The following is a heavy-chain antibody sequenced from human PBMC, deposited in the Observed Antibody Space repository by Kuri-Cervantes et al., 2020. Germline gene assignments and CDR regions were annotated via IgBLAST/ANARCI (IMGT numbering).Heavy chain of an antibody. Sequence: SQTLSLTCAVSGGSISSGDYSWSWIRQPPGKGLEWIGYIYHSGSTYYNPSLKSRVTISVDRSKNQFSLKLSSVTAADTAIYYCARADSSSWFDWGQGTLVTVSS. CDR3: ARADSSSWFD. J-gene: IGHJ4*02. CDR1: GGSISSGDYS. D-gene: IGHD6-13*01. CDR2: IYHSGST. V-gene: IGHV4-30-2*01.